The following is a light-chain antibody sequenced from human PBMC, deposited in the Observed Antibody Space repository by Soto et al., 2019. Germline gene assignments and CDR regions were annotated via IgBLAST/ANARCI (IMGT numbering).Light chain of an antibody. CDR2: AAY. V-gene: IGKV1-27*01. Sequence: DIRMTQSPSSLSASMGDRVAIFCRASQAISNSVAWYQQKPGKPPQLLIYAAYNLQSGVPSRFSGSGSGTDFTLTISSLQPEDVAIYYCQTYKTASTTCGQGKRLEMK. J-gene: IGKJ5*01. CDR1: QAISNS. CDR3: QTYKTASTT.